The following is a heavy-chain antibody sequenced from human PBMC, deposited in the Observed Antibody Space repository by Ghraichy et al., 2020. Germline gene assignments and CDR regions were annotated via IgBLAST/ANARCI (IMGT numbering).Heavy chain of an antibody. CDR3: TTDGVWLQAVPAFDI. J-gene: IGHJ3*02. D-gene: IGHD5-24*01. Sequence: GALNISCAASGFTFSNAWMSWVRQAPGKGLEWVGRIKSKTDGGTTDYAAPVKGRFTISRDDSKNTLYLQMNSLKTEDTAVYYCTTDGVWLQAVPAFDIWGQGTMVTVSS. CDR1: GFTFSNAW. CDR2: IKSKTDGGTT. V-gene: IGHV3-15*01.